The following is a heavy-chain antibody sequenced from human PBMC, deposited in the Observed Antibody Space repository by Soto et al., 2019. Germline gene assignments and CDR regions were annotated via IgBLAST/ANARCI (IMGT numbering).Heavy chain of an antibody. D-gene: IGHD2-2*01. CDR3: AKGIVVVPAAIDDAFDI. CDR1: GFTFSSYG. V-gene: IGHV3-30*18. Sequence: PGGSLRLSCAASGFTFSSYGMHWVRQAPGKGLEWVAVISYDGSNKYYADSVKGRFTISRDNSKNTLYLQMNSLRAEDTAVYYCAKGIVVVPAAIDDAFDIWGQGTMVTVSS. CDR2: ISYDGSNK. J-gene: IGHJ3*02.